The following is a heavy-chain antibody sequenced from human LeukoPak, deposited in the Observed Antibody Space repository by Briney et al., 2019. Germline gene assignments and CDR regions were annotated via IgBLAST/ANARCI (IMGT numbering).Heavy chain of an antibody. D-gene: IGHD3-3*01. Sequence: ASVKVSCKVSGYALTELSMHWVRQAPGKGLEWMGGFDPEDGETIYAQKFQGRVAMTEDTSTDTAYMELSSLRSEDTAVYYCARDPRITIFGVVIIGYDYWGQGTLVTVSS. CDR2: FDPEDGET. V-gene: IGHV1-24*01. J-gene: IGHJ4*02. CDR3: ARDPRITIFGVVIIGYDY. CDR1: GYALTELS.